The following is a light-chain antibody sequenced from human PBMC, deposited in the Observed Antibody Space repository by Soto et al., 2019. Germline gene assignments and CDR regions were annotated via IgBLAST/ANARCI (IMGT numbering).Light chain of an antibody. CDR2: GAS. V-gene: IGKV3-20*01. Sequence: IVLTQSPGTLCLSPGERATLPCRASQSVSSSYLAWYQQKPGQAPRLLIYGASSRATGIPDRFSGSGSGTDFTLTISRLEPEDFAVYYCQQYGSSRTFGQGTKVDIK. J-gene: IGKJ1*01. CDR1: QSVSSSY. CDR3: QQYGSSRT.